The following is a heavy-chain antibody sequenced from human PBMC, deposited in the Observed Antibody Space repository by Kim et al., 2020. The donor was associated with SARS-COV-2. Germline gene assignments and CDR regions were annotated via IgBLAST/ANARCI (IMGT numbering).Heavy chain of an antibody. CDR1: GFIFSTFS. CDR2: ISRGGTGT. Sequence: GGSLRLSCAASGFIFSTFSMNWVRQAPGKGLEWISHISRGGTGTFYADSVKGRFTISRDDVKNSLYLQMGWLRDEDTAVYYCVRDSDVSHSYQLGAMWGQGTMVTVSS. CDR3: VRDSDVSHSYQLGAM. V-gene: IGHV3-48*02. J-gene: IGHJ3*01. D-gene: IGHD7-27*01.